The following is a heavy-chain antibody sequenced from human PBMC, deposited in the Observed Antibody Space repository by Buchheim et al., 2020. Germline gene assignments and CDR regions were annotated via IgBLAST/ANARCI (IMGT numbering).Heavy chain of an antibody. CDR1: GFTFSSYW. CDR2: IKQDGSEK. J-gene: IGHJ4*02. D-gene: IGHD3-22*01. V-gene: IGHV3-7*01. CDR3: ARDGSYYDSSGYYYSFDDY. Sequence: EVQLVESGGGLVQPGGSLRLSCAASGFTFSSYWMSWVRQAPGTGLEWVANIKQDGSEKYYVDSVKGRFTISRDNAKNSLYLQMNSLRAEDTAVYYCARDGSYYDSSGYYYSFDDYWGQGTL.